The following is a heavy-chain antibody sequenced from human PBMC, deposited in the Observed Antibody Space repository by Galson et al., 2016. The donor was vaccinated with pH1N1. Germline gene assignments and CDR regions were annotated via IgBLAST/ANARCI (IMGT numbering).Heavy chain of an antibody. CDR2: LIENGVDT. Sequence: SLRLSCAASGFTFSNYAMSWVRQGPGKGLEWVSGLIENGVDTYYEESVKGRFTISRDNSQNTLYLQMNYLRAEDTAVYYCARDYKYLGPGDHFDYWGQGTQVTVSS. D-gene: IGHD5-24*01. V-gene: IGHV3-23*01. CDR1: GFTFSNYA. J-gene: IGHJ4*02. CDR3: ARDYKYLGPGDHFDY.